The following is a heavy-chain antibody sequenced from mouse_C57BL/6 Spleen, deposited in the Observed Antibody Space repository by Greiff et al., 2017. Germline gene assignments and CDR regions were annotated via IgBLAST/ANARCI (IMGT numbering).Heavy chain of an antibody. Sequence: QVQLQQPGPELVKPGASVKLSCKASGYTFTSYWMHWVKQRHGQGLEWIGNINPSNGGTNYNAKFKSKATLSVAKSSSTAYMQLSSLTSEDSAVYYCARGDRGFAYWGQGTLVTVSA. CDR2: INPSNGGT. V-gene: IGHV1-53*01. CDR3: ARGDRGFAY. CDR1: GYTFTSYW. J-gene: IGHJ3*01. D-gene: IGHD3-3*01.